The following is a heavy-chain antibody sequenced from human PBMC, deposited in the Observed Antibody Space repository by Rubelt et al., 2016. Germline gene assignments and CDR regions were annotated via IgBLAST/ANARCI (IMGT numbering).Heavy chain of an antibody. CDR1: GGSISSSNYY. J-gene: IGHJ5*02. CDR2: MYYSGTT. Sequence: QLQLQESGPGLVKPSETLSLSCTVSGGSISSSNYYWGWIRQPPGKGLEWIGSMYYSGTTYYSPSLESRVTISVDTSKNQLSRKWSTVTAAETAIYYCARHRAGIAVGVYWFDPWGQGTLVTVSS. V-gene: IGHV4-39*01. D-gene: IGHD6-19*01. CDR3: ARHRAGIAVGVYWFDP.